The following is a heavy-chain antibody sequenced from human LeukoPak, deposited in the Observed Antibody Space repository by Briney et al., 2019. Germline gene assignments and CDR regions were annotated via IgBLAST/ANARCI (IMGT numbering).Heavy chain of an antibody. V-gene: IGHV3-21*01. D-gene: IGHD2-15*01. CDR2: ISSSSSYI. CDR1: GFTFSSYS. CDR3: ARSGGRGSPSDY. Sequence: PGGSLRLSCAASGFTFSSYSMNWVRQAPGKGLEWVSSISSSSSYIYYADSVKGRFTISRDNAKNSLYLQMNSLRAEDTAVYYCARSGGRGSPSDYWGQGTLVTVSS. J-gene: IGHJ4*02.